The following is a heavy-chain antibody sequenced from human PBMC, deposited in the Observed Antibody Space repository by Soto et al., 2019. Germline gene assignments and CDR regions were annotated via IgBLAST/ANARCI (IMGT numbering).Heavy chain of an antibody. V-gene: IGHV3-53*04. Sequence: EVQLVESGGGLVQPGRSLRLSCAASGIPVSSNYMTWVRQAPGKGLEWVSVLHSGGDTYYANSVKGRFTISRHDSTNTLFLQMNSLTAEDTAVYYCARDGPYYYASRMDVWGQGTTVTVSS. CDR2: LHSGGDT. D-gene: IGHD3-10*01. CDR1: GIPVSSNY. CDR3: ARDGPYYYASRMDV. J-gene: IGHJ6*02.